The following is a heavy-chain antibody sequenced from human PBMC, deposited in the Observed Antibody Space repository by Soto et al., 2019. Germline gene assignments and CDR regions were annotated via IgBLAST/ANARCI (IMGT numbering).Heavy chain of an antibody. J-gene: IGHJ4*02. CDR3: TRAERYDSETYYFANDY. V-gene: IGHV3-30*03. Sequence: QVQLVESGGGVVQPGRSLRLSCAASGFTFSSYSIHWVRQAPGKGLEWVALISYDGSDKYYADSVKGRVAISRDNSKNTISLQMNSLRAEDTAVYYCTRAERYDSETYYFANDYWGLGTYVSVYS. CDR1: GFTFSSYS. D-gene: IGHD3-22*01. CDR2: ISYDGSDK.